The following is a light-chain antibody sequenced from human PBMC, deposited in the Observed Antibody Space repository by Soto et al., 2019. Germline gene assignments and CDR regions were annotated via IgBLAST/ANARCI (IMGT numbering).Light chain of an antibody. CDR1: QSISAY. J-gene: IGKJ5*01. CDR3: QQYNSYPIT. CDR2: DAS. Sequence: DIQVTQSPSSMSASVVDRVTITCPASQSISAYLNWYQQKPGKAPKLLIYDASSLESGVPSRFSGSGYGTEFNLTISSLQTDDFATYDCQQYNSYPITFGQGTRLEIK. V-gene: IGKV1-5*01.